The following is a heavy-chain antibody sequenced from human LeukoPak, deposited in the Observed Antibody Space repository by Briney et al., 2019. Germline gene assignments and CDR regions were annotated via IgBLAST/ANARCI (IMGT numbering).Heavy chain of an antibody. CDR3: ARGQSIAIPLDY. CDR1: GFTFSAYW. Sequence: GGSLRLSCAPSGFTFSAYWMSWVRQAPGKGLEWVADIKQDGSGKFYVDSVKGRFTISRDNVKNSLSLEMNSLRAEDTGVYYCARGQSIAIPLDYWGQGTLVTVSS. CDR2: IKQDGSGK. D-gene: IGHD6-6*01. V-gene: IGHV3-7*01. J-gene: IGHJ4*02.